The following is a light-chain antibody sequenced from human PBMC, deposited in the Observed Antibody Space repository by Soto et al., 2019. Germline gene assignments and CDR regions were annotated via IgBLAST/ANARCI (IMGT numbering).Light chain of an antibody. V-gene: IGLV3-25*03. CDR1: ALPKQY. CDR3: QSADSSGTVV. Sequence: SYELTQPPSMSVSRGQTARITCSGDALPKQYAYWYQQKPGQAPVLVIYKDSERPSGIPERFSGSSSGTTVTLTISGVQAEDEADYYCQSADSSGTVVFGGGTKLTVL. CDR2: KDS. J-gene: IGLJ2*01.